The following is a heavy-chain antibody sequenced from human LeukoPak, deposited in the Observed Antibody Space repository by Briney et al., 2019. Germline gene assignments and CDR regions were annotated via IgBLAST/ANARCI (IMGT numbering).Heavy chain of an antibody. CDR3: ARDLDYGGNSLYFQH. Sequence: ASVKVSCKASEYTFTGYYMHWVRQAPGQGLEWMGWINPNSGGTNYAQKFQGRVTMTRDTSISTAYMELSRLRSDDTAVYYCARDLDYGGNSLYFQHWGQGTLVTVSS. J-gene: IGHJ1*01. CDR1: EYTFTGYY. V-gene: IGHV1-2*02. D-gene: IGHD4-23*01. CDR2: INPNSGGT.